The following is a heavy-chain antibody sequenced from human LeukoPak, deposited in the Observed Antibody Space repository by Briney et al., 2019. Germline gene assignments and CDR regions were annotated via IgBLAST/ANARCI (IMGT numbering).Heavy chain of an antibody. V-gene: IGHV3-30*04. CDR3: ARGVAIFGVTAYFDY. CDR1: GFTFSSYA. D-gene: IGHD3-3*01. Sequence: PGGSLRLSCAASGFTFSSYAMHWVRQAPGKGLEWVAVISYDGSNKYYADSVKGRFTISRDNSKNTLYLQMNSLRAEDTAVYYCARGVAIFGVTAYFDYWGQGTLVTVSS. CDR2: ISYDGSNK. J-gene: IGHJ4*02.